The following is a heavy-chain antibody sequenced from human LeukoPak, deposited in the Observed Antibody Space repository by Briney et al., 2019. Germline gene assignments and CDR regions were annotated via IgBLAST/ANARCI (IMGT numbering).Heavy chain of an antibody. V-gene: IGHV5-51*01. D-gene: IGHD4-17*01. CDR1: GYSFTSYW. CDR3: ASPTTVTTIAFDI. CDR2: IYPGDSDT. J-gene: IGHJ3*02. Sequence: GESLKISCKGSGYSFTSYWIGWVRQMPRKGLEWMGIIYPGDSDTRYSPSFQGQVTISADKSISTAYLQWSSLKASDTAMYYCASPTTVTTIAFDIWGQGTMVTVSS.